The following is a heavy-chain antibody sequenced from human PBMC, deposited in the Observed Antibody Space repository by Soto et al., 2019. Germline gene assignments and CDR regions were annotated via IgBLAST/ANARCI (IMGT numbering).Heavy chain of an antibody. D-gene: IGHD5-12*01. J-gene: IGHJ4*02. Sequence: GGSLRLSCAASGFTFSSYSMNWVRQAPGKGLEWVSYISSSSSTIYYADSVKGRFTISRDNAKNSLYLQMNSLRAEDTAVYYCARDSRVRYSGYDRDDYWGQGTLVTVSS. CDR3: ARDSRVRYSGYDRDDY. V-gene: IGHV3-48*01. CDR2: ISSSSSTI. CDR1: GFTFSSYS.